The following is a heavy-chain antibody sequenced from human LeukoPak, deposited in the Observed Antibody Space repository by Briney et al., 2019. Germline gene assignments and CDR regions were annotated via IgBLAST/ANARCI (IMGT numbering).Heavy chain of an antibody. CDR3: AKEIGAVYNDAFDI. V-gene: IGHV3-30*18. Sequence: GGSLRLSCAASGFTFSSYGMHWVRQAPGKGLEWVAVISYDGSNKYYADSVKGRFTISRDNSKNTLYLQMNSLRAEDTAVYYCAKEIGAVYNDAFDIWGQGTMVTVSS. CDR1: GFTFSSYG. D-gene: IGHD1-1*01. J-gene: IGHJ3*02. CDR2: ISYDGSNK.